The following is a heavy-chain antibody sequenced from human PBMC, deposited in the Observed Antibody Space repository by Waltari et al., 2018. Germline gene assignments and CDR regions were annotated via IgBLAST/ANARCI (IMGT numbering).Heavy chain of an antibody. V-gene: IGHV3-53*01. D-gene: IGHD1-26*01. J-gene: IGHJ6*02. CDR2: IQTGGAT. CDR1: GFTVRTKY. Sequence: EVQLEESGGGLIQPGGSLSLSCAASGFTVRTKYMTWVHQAPGKGLAWVSVIQTGGATYYADSVKGRFTMSRDNSKNTLDLQMNSLRAEDTAVYYCARVGTHTLYGMDVWGQGTTVTVSS. CDR3: ARVGTHTLYGMDV.